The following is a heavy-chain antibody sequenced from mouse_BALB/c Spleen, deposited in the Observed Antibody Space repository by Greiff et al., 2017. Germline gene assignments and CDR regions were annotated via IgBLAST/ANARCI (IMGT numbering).Heavy chain of an antibody. Sequence: VQLQQSGPELVKPGASVKISCKASGYAFSSSWMNWVKQRPGQGLEWIGRIYPGDGDTNYNGKFKGKATLTADKSSSTAYMQLSSLTSVDSAVYFCARSWDYDAMDYWGQGTSVTVSS. CDR3: ARSWDYDAMDY. J-gene: IGHJ4*01. D-gene: IGHD4-1*01. CDR2: IYPGDGDT. V-gene: IGHV1-82*01. CDR1: GYAFSSSW.